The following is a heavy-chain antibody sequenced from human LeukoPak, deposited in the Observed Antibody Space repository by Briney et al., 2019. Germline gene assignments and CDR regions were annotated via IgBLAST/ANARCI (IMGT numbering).Heavy chain of an antibody. D-gene: IGHD3-10*01. CDR2: IYPADSDT. CDR3: ARQSRDGSKTRGYYFDF. CDR1: GYIFTHYW. Sequence: GESLKISCQVSGYIFTHYWIGWVRQMPGNGLESMGIIYPADSDTTYSPSFQGQVTISADQSINTVYLQCSSLKASDTAMYYCARQSRDGSKTRGYYFDFWGQGTLVTVSS. J-gene: IGHJ4*02. V-gene: IGHV5-51*01.